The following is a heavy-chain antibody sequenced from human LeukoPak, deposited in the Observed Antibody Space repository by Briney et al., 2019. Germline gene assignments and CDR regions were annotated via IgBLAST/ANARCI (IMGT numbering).Heavy chain of an antibody. V-gene: IGHV3-74*01. D-gene: IGHD3-10*01. CDR1: GFTFTRFW. Sequence: GGSLRLSCAGSGFTFTRFWMHWVRQAPGKGPVWVARINVEGTTTTYADSVEGRFTIPRDENTLYLQMNHLRVDDTAVYYCTRGGEEPFDYWGQGTLVTVSP. J-gene: IGHJ4*02. CDR2: INVEGTTT. CDR3: TRGGEEPFDY.